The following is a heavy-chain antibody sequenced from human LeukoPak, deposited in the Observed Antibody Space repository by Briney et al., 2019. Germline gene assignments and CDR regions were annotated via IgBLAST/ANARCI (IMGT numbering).Heavy chain of an antibody. D-gene: IGHD3-16*02. CDR2: INHSGST. V-gene: IGHV4-38-2*02. CDR3: ARRHWGSYRYFDY. J-gene: IGHJ4*02. CDR1: GYSIGSGYY. Sequence: SETLSLTCTVSGYSIGSGYYWGWIRQPPGKGLEWIGEINHSGSTNYNPSLKSRVTISVDTSKNQFSLKLSSVTAADTAVYYCARRHWGSYRYFDYWGQGTLVIVSS.